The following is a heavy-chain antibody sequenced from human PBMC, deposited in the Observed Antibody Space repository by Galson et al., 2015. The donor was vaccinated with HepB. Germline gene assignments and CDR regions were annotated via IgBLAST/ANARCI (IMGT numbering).Heavy chain of an antibody. CDR3: ARGGLQKQRNDYFDF. Sequence: SLRLSCAASGFTFRSYSMNWVRQAPGKGLEWVSSISPNDDYIYYAETLRGRFSISRDNARNSLYLQMNSLRAEDTAVYYCARGGLQKQRNDYFDFWGRGTLVTASS. V-gene: IGHV3-21*01. J-gene: IGHJ4*02. CDR1: GFTFRSYS. CDR2: ISPNDDYI. D-gene: IGHD3-10*01.